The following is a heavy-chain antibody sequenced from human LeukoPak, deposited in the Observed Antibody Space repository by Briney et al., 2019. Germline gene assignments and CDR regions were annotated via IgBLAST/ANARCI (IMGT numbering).Heavy chain of an antibody. CDR1: GFTFSSYA. D-gene: IGHD6-13*01. CDR3: AKDRTYSSSWGNWFDP. CDR2: ISGSGGST. J-gene: IGHJ5*02. V-gene: IGHV3-23*01. Sequence: GGSLRLSCAASGFTFSSYAMSWVRQAPGKGLEWVSAISGSGGSTYYADSVKGRFTISRDNSKNTLYLQMNSLRAGDTAVYYCAKDRTYSSSWGNWFDPWGQGTLVTVSS.